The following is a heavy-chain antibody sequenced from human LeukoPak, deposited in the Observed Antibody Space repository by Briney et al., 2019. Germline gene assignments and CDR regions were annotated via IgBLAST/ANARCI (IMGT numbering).Heavy chain of an antibody. J-gene: IGHJ6*02. CDR1: GFTFGNYA. V-gene: IGHV3-7*03. CDR3: ARGGGLDV. D-gene: IGHD3-16*01. CDR2: IKQDGSEK. Sequence: GSLRLSCAASGFTFGNYAMTWVRQAPGKGLEWVANIKQDGSEKYYVDSVKGRFTISRDNAKNSLYLQMSNLRAEDTAVYFCARGGGLDVWGQGATVTVSS.